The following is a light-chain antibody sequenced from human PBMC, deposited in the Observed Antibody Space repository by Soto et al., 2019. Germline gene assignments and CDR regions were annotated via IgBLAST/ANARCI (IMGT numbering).Light chain of an antibody. CDR1: SSDVGGYNY. V-gene: IGLV2-11*01. Sequence: QSALTQPRSVSGSPGQSVTISCTGTSSDVGGYNYVSWYQQHPGQAPKLMIYDVSTRPSGGPDRFSGSKSGNTASLTISGLQAEDEADYYCCSYAGSSYVFGTGTKLTVL. CDR2: DVS. CDR3: CSYAGSSYV. J-gene: IGLJ1*01.